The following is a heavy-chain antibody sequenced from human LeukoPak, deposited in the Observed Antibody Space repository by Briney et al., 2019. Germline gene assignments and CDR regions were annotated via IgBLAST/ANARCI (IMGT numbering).Heavy chain of an antibody. CDR3: ARSGELLRWFDP. J-gene: IGHJ5*02. CDR2: INHSGST. CDR1: GGSFSGYY. V-gene: IGHV4-34*01. Sequence: SGTLSLTCAVYGGSFSGYYWTWIRQPPGKGLEWIGEINHSGSTNYNPSLKSRVTISVDTSKNQFSLKLSSVTAAGTAVYYCARSGELLRWFDPWGQGTLVTVSP. D-gene: IGHD2-15*01.